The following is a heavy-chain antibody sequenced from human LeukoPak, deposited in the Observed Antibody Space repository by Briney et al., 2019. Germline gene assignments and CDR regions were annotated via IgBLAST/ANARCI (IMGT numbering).Heavy chain of an antibody. D-gene: IGHD4-17*01. CDR2: IKQDGSEK. Sequence: GGSLRLSCAASGFTFSSYWMSWVRQAPGKGLEWVANIKQDGSEKYYVDSVKGRFTISRDNAKNSLYLQMNSLRAEDTAAYYCAREYGHYYYYYMDVWGKGTTVTVSS. V-gene: IGHV3-7*01. CDR3: AREYGHYYYYYMDV. J-gene: IGHJ6*03. CDR1: GFTFSSYW.